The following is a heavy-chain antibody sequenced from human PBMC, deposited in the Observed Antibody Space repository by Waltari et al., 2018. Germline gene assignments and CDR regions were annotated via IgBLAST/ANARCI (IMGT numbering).Heavy chain of an antibody. CDR2: INPNRGGT. J-gene: IGHJ4*02. Sequence: QVQLVQSGAEVKKPGASVKVSCKASGYTFTGYYMHWVRQAPGQWLEWMGWINPNRGGTNYAQKFQGRVTMTRETSIGTAYMERGRLGSDETAVYYCARVWAGYSSEGFDYWGQGTLVTVSS. CDR1: GYTFTGYY. V-gene: IGHV1-2*02. D-gene: IGHD6-25*01. CDR3: ARVWAGYSSEGFDY.